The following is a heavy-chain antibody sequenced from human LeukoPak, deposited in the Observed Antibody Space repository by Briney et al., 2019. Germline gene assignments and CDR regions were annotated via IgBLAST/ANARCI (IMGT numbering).Heavy chain of an antibody. CDR2: ISSSGSTI. CDR1: GFTFSSYE. D-gene: IGHD5-12*01. V-gene: IGHV3-48*03. CDR3: AREVGGYDSPYYYYMDV. Sequence: GGSLRLSCAASGFTFSSYEMNWVRQAPGKGLEWVSYISSSGSTIYYADSVKGRFTISRDNAKNSLYLQMNSLRAEDTALYYCAREVGGYDSPYYYYMDVWGKGTTVTVSS. J-gene: IGHJ6*03.